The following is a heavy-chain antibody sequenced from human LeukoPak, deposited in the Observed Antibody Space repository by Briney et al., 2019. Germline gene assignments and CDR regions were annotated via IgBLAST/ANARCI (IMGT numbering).Heavy chain of an antibody. J-gene: IGHJ4*02. CDR3: AKKISGILTGYSDY. V-gene: IGHV3-23*01. CDR1: GFTFSSYA. Sequence: GGSLRLSCEASGFTFSSYAMSWVRQAPGKGLEWVSSISGSGGSTYYADSVKGRFTISRDNSKNTLYLQMNSLRAEDTAVYYCAKKISGILTGYSDYWGQGTLVTVSS. D-gene: IGHD3-9*01. CDR2: ISGSGGST.